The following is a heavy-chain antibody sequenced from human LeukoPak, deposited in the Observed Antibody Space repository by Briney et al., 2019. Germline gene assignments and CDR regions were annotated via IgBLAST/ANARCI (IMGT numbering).Heavy chain of an antibody. J-gene: IGHJ6*03. CDR3: GRSRRINAYYYMDV. CDR2: IRSTGDST. CDR1: GFTFSSYA. D-gene: IGHD2/OR15-2a*01. Sequence: PGGSLRLSCAASGFTFSSYAITWVRQAPGKGLEWVSSIRSTGDSTFYADSVKGRFTISRDNSKNTVYLLMNSLRTEDTAVYYCGRSRRINAYYYMDVWGKGTTVTVSS. V-gene: IGHV3-23*01.